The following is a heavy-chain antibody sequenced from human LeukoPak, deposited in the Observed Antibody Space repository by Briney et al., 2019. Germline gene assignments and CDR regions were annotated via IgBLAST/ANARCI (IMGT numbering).Heavy chain of an antibody. CDR2: IIPIFGTA. V-gene: IGHV1-69*05. J-gene: IGHJ4*02. CDR1: GGTFSSYA. CDR3: ARAKSEDGYNSD. D-gene: IGHD5-24*01. Sequence: GASVKVSCKASGGTFSSYAISWVRQAPGQGLEWMGGIIPIFGTANYAQKFQGRVTTTTDESTSTAYMELSSLRSEDTAVHYCARAKSEDGYNSDWGQGTLVTVSS.